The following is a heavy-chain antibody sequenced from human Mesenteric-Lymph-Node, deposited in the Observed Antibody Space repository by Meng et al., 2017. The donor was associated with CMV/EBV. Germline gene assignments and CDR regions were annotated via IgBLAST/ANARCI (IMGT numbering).Heavy chain of an antibody. J-gene: IGHJ5*02. CDR3: SRHKKAPYCSSASCYETFGWFDL. V-gene: IGHV5-51*01. Sequence: GGSLRLSCMGSGYIFSDYWIGWVRQMPGKGLEWMGIINPGDSDTRYSPSFQGQVTISVDKSITTAYVQWNSLKTSDTAIYYCSRHKKAPYCSSASCYETFGWFDLWGHGTLVTVSS. D-gene: IGHD2-2*01. CDR2: INPGDSDT. CDR1: GYIFSDYW.